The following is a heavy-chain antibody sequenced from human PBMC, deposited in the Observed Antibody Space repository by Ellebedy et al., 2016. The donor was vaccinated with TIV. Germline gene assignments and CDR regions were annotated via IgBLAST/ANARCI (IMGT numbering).Heavy chain of an antibody. CDR3: ARQGGGSTNSDY. CDR1: GYSFSSYW. D-gene: IGHD5/OR15-5a*01. J-gene: IGHJ4*02. V-gene: IGHV5-51*01. CDR2: IYPGDSHT. Sequence: GESLKISCQGSGYSFSSYWIAWVRQLPGKGLEWMGVIYPGDSHTNYSPSFQGQVTISADKSISTAYLQWSSLKASDTAMYYCARQGGGSTNSDYWGQGTLVTVSS.